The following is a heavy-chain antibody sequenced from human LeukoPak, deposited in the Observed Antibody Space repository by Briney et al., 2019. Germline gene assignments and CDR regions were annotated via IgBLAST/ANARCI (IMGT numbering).Heavy chain of an antibody. CDR2: ISGSSSHK. CDR3: VSGPQVYYYFMDV. Sequence: GGSLRLSCAASGFAFSTYGMNWVRQAPGKGLEWVASISGSSSHKYYADSMKGRITISRDNAKNSLYLQMNSLRAEDTAVYYCVSGPQVYYYFMDVWGKGTTVIVS. J-gene: IGHJ6*03. CDR1: GFAFSTYG. V-gene: IGHV3-21*01. D-gene: IGHD1-14*01.